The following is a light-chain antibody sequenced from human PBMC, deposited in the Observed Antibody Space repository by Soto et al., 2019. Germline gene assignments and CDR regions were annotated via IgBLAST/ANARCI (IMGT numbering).Light chain of an antibody. CDR3: QQSYSTLPVT. Sequence: DIQMTQSPSSLSASVGDRVTMTCRASQSISSYLNWYQQKPGKAPKLLIYAASSLQSGVPSRFSGSGSGTDFTLTISSLQPEDFATYYCQQSYSTLPVTFGGGTKVEIK. CDR1: QSISSY. CDR2: AAS. J-gene: IGKJ4*01. V-gene: IGKV1-39*01.